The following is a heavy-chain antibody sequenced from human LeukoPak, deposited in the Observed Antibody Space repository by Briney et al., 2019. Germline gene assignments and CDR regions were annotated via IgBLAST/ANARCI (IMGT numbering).Heavy chain of an antibody. CDR1: GFTFSSYS. V-gene: IGHV3-21*01. D-gene: IGHD3-22*01. Sequence: GGSLRLCCAASGFTFSSYSMNWVRQAPGKGLEWVSSISSSSSYIYYADSVKGRFTISRDNARNSLYLQMNSLRAEDTAVYYCAREPGESGGYFDYWGQGTLVTVSS. CDR3: AREPGESGGYFDY. J-gene: IGHJ4*02. CDR2: ISSSSSYI.